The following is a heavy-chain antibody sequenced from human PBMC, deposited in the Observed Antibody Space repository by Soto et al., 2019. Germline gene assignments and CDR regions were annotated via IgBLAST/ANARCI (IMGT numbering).Heavy chain of an antibody. D-gene: IGHD6-13*01. J-gene: IGHJ6*02. CDR3: PSFAGTDTAYYYNYGMDV. CDR1: GYSFTSYW. CDR2: IDPSDSYT. Sequence: PGESLKISCKGSGYSFTSYWISWVRQMPGKGLEWMGRIDPSDSYTNYSPSFQGHVTISADKSSSTAYLQWSSLKASDTAMYYCPSFAGTDTAYYYNYGMDVWDQETTVTVSS. V-gene: IGHV5-10-1*01.